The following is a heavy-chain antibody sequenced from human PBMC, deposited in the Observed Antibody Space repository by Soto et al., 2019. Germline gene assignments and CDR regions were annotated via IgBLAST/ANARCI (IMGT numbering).Heavy chain of an antibody. CDR1: GFIVSSNY. Sequence: PGGSLRLSCAASGFIVSSNYVTCVRQAPGKRLEWVATITNDGSAQYYVDSVKGRFTISRDNAKNSLYLQMNSLRAEDTAVYYCARDPDTAMVPRYFFDYWGQGTLVTVS. J-gene: IGHJ4*02. V-gene: IGHV3-7*03. CDR3: ARDPDTAMVPRYFFDY. D-gene: IGHD5-18*01. CDR2: ITNDGSAQ.